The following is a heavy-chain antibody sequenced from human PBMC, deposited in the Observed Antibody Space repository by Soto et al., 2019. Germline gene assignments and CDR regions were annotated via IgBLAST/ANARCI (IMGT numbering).Heavy chain of an antibody. Sequence: SETLCLTCTVSGGSVVSCSYYWSWIRQPPGKGLEWIGYIYYSGSTNYNPSLKSRVTISVDTSKNQFSLKLSSVTAADTAVYYCARSDITVTTDDWGPGTLVTVSS. V-gene: IGHV4-61*01. CDR1: GGSVVSCSYY. CDR3: ARSDITVTTDD. J-gene: IGHJ4*02. D-gene: IGHD4-17*01. CDR2: IYYSGST.